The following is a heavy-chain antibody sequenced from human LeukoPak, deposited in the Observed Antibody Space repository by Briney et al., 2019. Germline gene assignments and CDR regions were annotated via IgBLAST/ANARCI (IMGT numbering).Heavy chain of an antibody. CDR3: ARHQAYYDFWSGRYYYYYMDV. Sequence: SETLSLTCTVSGGSISSYYWSWIRQPPGKGLEWIGYIYTSGSTNYNPSLKSRVTISVDTSKSQFSLKLSSVTAADTAVYYCARHQAYYDFWSGRYYYYYMDVWGKGTTVTVSS. CDR2: IYTSGST. D-gene: IGHD3-3*01. V-gene: IGHV4-4*09. J-gene: IGHJ6*03. CDR1: GGSISSYY.